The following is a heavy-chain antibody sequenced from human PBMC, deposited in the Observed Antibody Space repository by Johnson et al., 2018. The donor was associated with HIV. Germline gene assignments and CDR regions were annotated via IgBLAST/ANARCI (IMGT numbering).Heavy chain of an antibody. D-gene: IGHD6-6*01. Sequence: VQLVESGGGLVQPGGSLKLSCAASGFAFSGSAMHWVRQASGKGLEWVGRIRSKANSYATAYAASVKGRFTISRDDSKNTAYLQMNSLKTEDTAVYYCAKDPNRWEQLAYAFDIWGQGTMVTVSS. J-gene: IGHJ3*02. CDR2: IRSKANSYAT. CDR1: GFAFSGSA. CDR3: AKDPNRWEQLAYAFDI. V-gene: IGHV3-73*01.